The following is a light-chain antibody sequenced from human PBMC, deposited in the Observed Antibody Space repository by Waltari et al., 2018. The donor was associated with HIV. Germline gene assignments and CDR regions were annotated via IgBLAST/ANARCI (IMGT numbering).Light chain of an antibody. J-gene: IGKJ4*01. CDR1: QSVSSSY. CDR2: GAS. Sequence: EIVLTQSPGTLSLSPGERATISCRASQSVSSSYLAWYQQKPGQAPRLLIYGASSRATDIPDRFSGSGSGTDFTLTISRLEPEDFAVYYCQQYGSSLVTFGGGTKVEIK. CDR3: QQYGSSLVT. V-gene: IGKV3-20*01.